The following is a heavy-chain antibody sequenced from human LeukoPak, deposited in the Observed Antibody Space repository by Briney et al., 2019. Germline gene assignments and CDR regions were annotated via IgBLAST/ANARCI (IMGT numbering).Heavy chain of an antibody. CDR1: GGSISSYY. Sequence: PSETLSLTCTVTGGSISSYYWGWIRQPPGKGLEWIGSIYYSGSTYYNPSLKSRVTISVDTSKNQFSLKLSSVTAADTAVYYCARGIQLWYPGAFDIWGQGTMVTVSS. CDR2: IYYSGST. J-gene: IGHJ3*02. V-gene: IGHV4-39*07. D-gene: IGHD5-18*01. CDR3: ARGIQLWYPGAFDI.